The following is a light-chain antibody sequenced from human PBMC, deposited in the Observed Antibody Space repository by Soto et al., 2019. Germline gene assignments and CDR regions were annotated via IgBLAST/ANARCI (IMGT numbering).Light chain of an antibody. V-gene: IGKV3-11*01. Sequence: EIVLTQSSATLSFSPGERATLSCRASQSVTSNALAWYQQKPGQAPRLLIYGVSSRATGIPDRFSGSGSGTDFTLTISSLEPEDFAVYYCQQRSKWPLTFGGGTKVDIK. J-gene: IGKJ4*01. CDR2: GVS. CDR1: QSVTSN. CDR3: QQRSKWPLT.